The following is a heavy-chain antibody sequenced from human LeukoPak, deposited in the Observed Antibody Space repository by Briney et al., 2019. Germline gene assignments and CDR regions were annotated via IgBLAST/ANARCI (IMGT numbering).Heavy chain of an antibody. CDR3: ASSVWFGELLSGFDP. CDR2: MNPNSGNT. D-gene: IGHD3-10*01. J-gene: IGHJ5*02. V-gene: IGHV1-8*02. Sequence: ASVKVSCKASGYTFTGYYMHWVRQAPGQGLEWMGWMNPNSGNTGYAQKFQGRVTMTRNTSISTAYMELSSLRSEDTAVYYCASSVWFGELLSGFDPWGQGTLVTVSS. CDR1: GYTFTGYY.